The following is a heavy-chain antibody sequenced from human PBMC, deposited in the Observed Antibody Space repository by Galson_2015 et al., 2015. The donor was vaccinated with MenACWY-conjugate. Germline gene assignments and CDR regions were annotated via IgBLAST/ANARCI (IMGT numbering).Heavy chain of an antibody. J-gene: IGHJ4*02. CDR1: GFTFSTYS. CDR3: AREYCSSITCLFDY. V-gene: IGHV3-48*04. CDR2: ISSSSTTI. D-gene: IGHD2-2*01. Sequence: SLRLSCAASGFTFSTYSMNWVRQAPGKGLEWDSYISSSSTTIHYADSVKGRFTISRDNAKSSLYLQMNSLRPEDTAVYYCAREYCSSITCLFDYWGQGALVTVSS.